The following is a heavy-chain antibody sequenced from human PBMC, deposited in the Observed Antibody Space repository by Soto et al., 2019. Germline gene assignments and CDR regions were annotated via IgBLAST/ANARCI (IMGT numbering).Heavy chain of an antibody. V-gene: IGHV1-18*04. CDR2: ISAYNGNT. CDR1: GYTFTSYG. Sequence: QVQLVQSGAEVKKPGASVKVSCKASGYTFTSYGISWVRQAPGQGLEWMGWISAYNGNTNYAQKLQGRVTMTTDPSTSTAYMELRSLRSDDTAVYYCARIEGFTIFGVVGAGRGRYGMDVWGQGTTVTVSS. J-gene: IGHJ6*02. CDR3: ARIEGFTIFGVVGAGRGRYGMDV. D-gene: IGHD3-3*01.